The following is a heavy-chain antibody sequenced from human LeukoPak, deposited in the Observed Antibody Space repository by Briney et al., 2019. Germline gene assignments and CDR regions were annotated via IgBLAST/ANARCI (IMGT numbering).Heavy chain of an antibody. J-gene: IGHJ4*02. CDR3: ARRRGYAYYDSSRYYDY. CDR2: IYPGDSDT. D-gene: IGHD3-22*01. V-gene: IGHV5-51*01. Sequence: GESLKISCKGSGYSFTSYWIGWVRQMPGKGLEWMGIIYPGDSDTRYSPSFQGQVTISADKSISTAYLQWSSLKASDTAMYYCARRRGYAYYDSSRYYDYWGQGTLVTVSS. CDR1: GYSFTSYW.